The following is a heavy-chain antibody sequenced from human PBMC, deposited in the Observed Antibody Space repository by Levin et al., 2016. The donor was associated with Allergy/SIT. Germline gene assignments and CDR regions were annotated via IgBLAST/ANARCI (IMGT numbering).Heavy chain of an antibody. CDR2: LNPNSGGR. Sequence: ASVKVSCKASGFTFTGYYVHWVRQAPGQGLEWMGWLNPNSGGRVFAQKFQGRVTMTWDTSISTAYMELSSLRSDDTAVYYCARDSFTYGYGWFDPWGQGTLVTVSS. CDR1: GFTFTGYY. V-gene: IGHV1-2*02. J-gene: IGHJ5*02. CDR3: ARDSFTYGYGWFDP. D-gene: IGHD5-18*01.